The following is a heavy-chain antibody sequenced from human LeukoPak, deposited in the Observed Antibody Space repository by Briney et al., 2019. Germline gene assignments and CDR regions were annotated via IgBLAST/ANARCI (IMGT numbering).Heavy chain of an antibody. CDR1: SYSISYGYL. V-gene: IGHV4-38-2*01. CDR3: ARHVSYDSIGSHWGGFDS. J-gene: IGHJ5*01. CDR2: IYQSGRT. D-gene: IGHD3-22*01. Sequence: SETLSLNCAVSSYSISYGYLWGWIRQPPGKGLEWIGSIYQSGRTHYNQPLKSRVTISVDTSKNQFSRKLNAVTAADHAVYYYARHVSYDSIGSHWGGFDSWGQGTLVTVSS.